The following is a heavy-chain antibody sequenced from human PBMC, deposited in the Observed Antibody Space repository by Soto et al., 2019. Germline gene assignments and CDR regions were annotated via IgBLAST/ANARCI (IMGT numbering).Heavy chain of an antibody. Sequence: PGGSLRLSCAASGLTFSSYAMSWVRQAPGKGLEWVSAISGSGGSTYYADSVKGRFTISRDNSKNTLYLQMNSLRAEDTAVYYCAKDSSGYPGGYFDYWGQGTLVTVSS. CDR2: ISGSGGST. D-gene: IGHD3-22*01. J-gene: IGHJ4*02. CDR1: GLTFSSYA. CDR3: AKDSSGYPGGYFDY. V-gene: IGHV3-23*01.